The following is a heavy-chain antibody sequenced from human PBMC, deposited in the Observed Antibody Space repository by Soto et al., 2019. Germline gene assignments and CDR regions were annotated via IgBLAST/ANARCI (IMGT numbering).Heavy chain of an antibody. J-gene: IGHJ4*02. CDR2: ISSRGATF. V-gene: IGHV3-23*01. Sequence: PWGSLRLSCVASGFSFYSHAIIFFRHSALKWLEWVASISSRGATFFYADSVKGRFVISRDNSDNSVSLQLSSLRAEDTAVYFCARDQGLIAVHYYYFDLWGQGTPVTVSS. CDR3: ARDQGLIAVHYYYFDL. CDR1: GFSFYSHA. D-gene: IGHD3-10*01.